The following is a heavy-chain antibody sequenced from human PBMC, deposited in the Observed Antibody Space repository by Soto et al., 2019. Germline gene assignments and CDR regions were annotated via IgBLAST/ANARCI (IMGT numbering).Heavy chain of an antibody. CDR2: INAGNGKT. CDR3: ARDLASSSWQGFDY. D-gene: IGHD6-13*01. J-gene: IGHJ4*02. CDR1: GYTFTSYA. Sequence: QVQLVQSGAEVKKPGASVKVSCKASGYTFTSYAMHWVRQAPGQRLEWMGWINAGNGKTKYSHKFQGRVTITRDTSASTAYMGLSSLRSEDTAVYYCARDLASSSWQGFDYWGQGTLVTVSS. V-gene: IGHV1-3*01.